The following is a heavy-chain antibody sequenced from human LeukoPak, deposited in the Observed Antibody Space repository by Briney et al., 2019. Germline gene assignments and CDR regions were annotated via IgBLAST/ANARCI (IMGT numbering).Heavy chain of an antibody. Sequence: GGSLRLSCAASGFAFSYIAMSWVRQAPGKGLEWVSAIGSSTRGDSYYADSVKGRFTISRDKSKNILYLEMNNLRAEDTAVYYCAKKGDNSFDHWGQGTLVTVSS. J-gene: IGHJ4*02. CDR3: AKKGDNSFDH. V-gene: IGHV3-23*01. D-gene: IGHD3-16*01. CDR2: IGSSTRGDS. CDR1: GFAFSYIA.